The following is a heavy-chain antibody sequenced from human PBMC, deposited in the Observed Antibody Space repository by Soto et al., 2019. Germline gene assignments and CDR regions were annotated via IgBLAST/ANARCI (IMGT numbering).Heavy chain of an antibody. V-gene: IGHV3-7*01. J-gene: IGHJ4*02. CDR3: ARGMRYSSGWYYFDY. D-gene: IGHD6-19*01. CDR1: GSTFSSYW. CDR2: IKQDGSEK. Sequence: GGSLRLSCAASGSTFSSYWMSWVRQATGKGLEWVANIKQDGSEKYYVDSVKGRFTISRDNAKNSLYLQMNSLRAEDTAVYYCARGMRYSSGWYYFDYWGQGTLVTVSS.